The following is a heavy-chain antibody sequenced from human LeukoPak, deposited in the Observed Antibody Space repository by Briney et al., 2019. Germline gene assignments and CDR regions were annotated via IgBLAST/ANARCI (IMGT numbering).Heavy chain of an antibody. CDR1: GFTFSSYE. Sequence: GGSLRLSCAASGFTFSSYEMNWVRQAPGKGLEWVSYISSSGSTIYYADSVKGRFTISRDNAKNSLYLQMNSLRAEDTAVYYCARAGIVATFYYYYMDVWGKGTTVTVSS. CDR3: ARAGIVATFYYYYMDV. CDR2: ISSSGSTI. J-gene: IGHJ6*03. D-gene: IGHD5-12*01. V-gene: IGHV3-48*03.